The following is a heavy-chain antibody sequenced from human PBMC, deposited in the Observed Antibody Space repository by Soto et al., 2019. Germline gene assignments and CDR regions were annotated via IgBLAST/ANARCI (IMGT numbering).Heavy chain of an antibody. D-gene: IGHD6-13*01. CDR3: VNHKLIAGAGTPGGRGGSTYGMDD. J-gene: IGHJ6*02. CDR1: GFTFSSYA. Sequence: GGSLRLSCSASGFTFSSYAMHWVRQAPGKGLEYVSAISSNGGSTYYADSVKGRFTISRDNSKNTLYLQMSSLRAEDTAVYFGVNHKLIAGAGTPGGRGGSTYGMDDWGQGTTLTVFS. V-gene: IGHV3-64D*06. CDR2: ISSNGGST.